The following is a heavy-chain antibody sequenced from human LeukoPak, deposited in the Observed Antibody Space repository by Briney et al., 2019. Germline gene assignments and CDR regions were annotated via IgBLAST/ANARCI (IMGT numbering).Heavy chain of an antibody. CDR2: ISAYNGNT. Sequence: ASVKVSCKASGYTFTSYGISWVRQAPGQGLEWMGWISAYNGNTNYAQKLQGRVTMTTDTSTSTAYMELRSLRSDDTAVYYCARDFPDREQLVTKKRFKTLYYFDYWGQGTLVTVSS. CDR3: ARDFPDREQLVTKKRFKTLYYFDY. D-gene: IGHD6-13*01. CDR1: GYTFTSYG. V-gene: IGHV1-18*01. J-gene: IGHJ4*02.